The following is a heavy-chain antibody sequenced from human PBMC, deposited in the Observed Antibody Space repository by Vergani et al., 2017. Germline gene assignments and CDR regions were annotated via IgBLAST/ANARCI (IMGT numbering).Heavy chain of an antibody. Sequence: PSSTLSLICSVSGFSMQSCSFYWTWIRQTAERRLEWMGRVYPSGTTNYNPSLNGRVTIFVDKSKNILSLRLNSVTAADTAVYYCARGETRTDWFDPWGQGTLVTVSS. CDR3: ARGETRTDWFDP. CDR2: VYPSGTT. D-gene: IGHD3/OR15-3a*01. CDR1: GFSMQSCSFY. J-gene: IGHJ5*02. V-gene: IGHV4-61*02.